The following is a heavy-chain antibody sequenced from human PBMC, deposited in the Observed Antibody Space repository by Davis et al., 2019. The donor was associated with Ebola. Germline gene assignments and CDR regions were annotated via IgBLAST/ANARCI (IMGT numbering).Heavy chain of an antibody. D-gene: IGHD3-10*01. Sequence: GSLRLSCAVYGGSFSGYYWSWIRQPPGKGLEWIGEIIHRGGTNYNPSLRGRVTISVDSSTNHLSLRLTSVTAADTAVYYCARGLYGRRLRFWGQGTLVTVSS. V-gene: IGHV4-34*01. CDR2: IIHRGGT. CDR1: GGSFSGYY. CDR3: ARGLYGRRLRF. J-gene: IGHJ4*02.